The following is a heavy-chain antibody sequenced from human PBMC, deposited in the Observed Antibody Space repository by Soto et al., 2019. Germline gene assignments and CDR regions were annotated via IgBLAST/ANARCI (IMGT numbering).Heavy chain of an antibody. J-gene: IGHJ4*02. D-gene: IGHD6-19*01. CDR1: GFTFSSYS. CDR3: AIVPQWLVDY. Sequence: LSLTCAASGFTFSSYSMNWVRQAPGKGLEWVSSISSRSSYIYYADSVKGRFTISRDNTKNSLYLQMNSLRAEDTAVYYCAIVPQWLVDYWGQGTLVTVSS. V-gene: IGHV3-21*01. CDR2: ISSRSSYI.